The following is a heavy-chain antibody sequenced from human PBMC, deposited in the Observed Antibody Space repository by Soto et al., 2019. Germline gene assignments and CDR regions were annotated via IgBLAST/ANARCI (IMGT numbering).Heavy chain of an antibody. D-gene: IGHD4-17*01. CDR2: IYYSGST. CDR1: GGSISSSSYY. V-gene: IGHV4-39*01. CDR3: ARHFYYGDYHDY. Sequence: SETLSLTCTVSGGSISSSSYYWGWIRQPPGKGLEWIGSIYYSGSTYYNPSLKSRVTISVDTSKNQFSLKLSSVTAADTAVYYCARHFYYGDYHDYWGQGTLVTVSS. J-gene: IGHJ4*02.